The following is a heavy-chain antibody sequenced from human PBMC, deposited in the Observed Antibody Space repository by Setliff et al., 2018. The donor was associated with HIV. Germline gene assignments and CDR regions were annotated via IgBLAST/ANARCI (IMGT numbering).Heavy chain of an antibody. CDR3: ARGWSSGWYNWFDP. J-gene: IGHJ5*02. D-gene: IGHD6-19*01. Sequence: SETLSLTCAVYGGALSAYYWSWIRQSPGKGLEWIGEISHSGSTNYNPSLKSRVTMSVDTSKTQFSLQLSSVTAADTALYYCARGWSSGWYNWFDPWGQGTLVTVSS. CDR1: GGALSAYY. V-gene: IGHV4-34*01. CDR2: ISHSGST.